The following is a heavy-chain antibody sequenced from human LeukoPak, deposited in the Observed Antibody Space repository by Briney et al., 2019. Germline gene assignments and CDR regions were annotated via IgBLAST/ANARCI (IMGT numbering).Heavy chain of an antibody. D-gene: IGHD6-19*01. Sequence: PGGSLRLSCAASGFTFSSYGMHWVRQAPGKGLEWVAFIRYDGSNKYYADSVKGRFTISRDNSKNTLYLRMNSLRAEDTAVYYCAKDPAGYSSGWNGGYYYMDVWGKGTTVTVSS. CDR1: GFTFSSYG. CDR3: AKDPAGYSSGWNGGYYYMDV. CDR2: IRYDGSNK. J-gene: IGHJ6*03. V-gene: IGHV3-30*02.